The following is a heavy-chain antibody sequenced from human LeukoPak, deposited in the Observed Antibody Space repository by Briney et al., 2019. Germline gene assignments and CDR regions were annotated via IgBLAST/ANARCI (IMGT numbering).Heavy chain of an antibody. J-gene: IGHJ4*02. Sequence: PSETLSLTCTVSGGSISSYYWSWIRQPPGKGLEWIGYIYYSGSTNYSPSLKSRVTISVDTSKNQFSLKLSSVTAADTAVYYCARDSSGSYPYFDYWGQGTLVTVSS. D-gene: IGHD1-26*01. V-gene: IGHV4-59*01. CDR1: GGSISSYY. CDR2: IYYSGST. CDR3: ARDSSGSYPYFDY.